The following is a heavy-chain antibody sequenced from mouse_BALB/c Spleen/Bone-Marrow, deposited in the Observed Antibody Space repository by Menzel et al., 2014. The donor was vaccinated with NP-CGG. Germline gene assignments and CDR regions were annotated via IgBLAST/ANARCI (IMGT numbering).Heavy chain of an antibody. J-gene: IGHJ1*01. Sequence: QVQLQQSGAELVKPGASVKLSCKSSGYTFTSYWMHWVKQRPGQGLEWIGEIIPSNGRTNYNEKFKSKATLTVDKSSNTAYMQPSSLTSEDSAVYYCARWLLQYFDVWGAGTTVTVSS. D-gene: IGHD2-3*01. CDR3: ARWLLQYFDV. CDR1: GYTFTSYW. CDR2: IIPSNGRT. V-gene: IGHV1S81*02.